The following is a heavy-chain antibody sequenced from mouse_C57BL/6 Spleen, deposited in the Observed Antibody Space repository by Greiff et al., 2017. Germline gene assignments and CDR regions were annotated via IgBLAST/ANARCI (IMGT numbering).Heavy chain of an antibody. J-gene: IGHJ3*01. CDR1: GYTFTDYN. D-gene: IGHD2-5*01. Sequence: EVQLQQSGPELVKPGASVKIPCKASGYTFTDYNMDWVKQSHGKSLEWIGDINPNNGDTNYNQKFKGKATLTVDKSSSTAYMELRSLTSEDTAVYCCGYSNSVWFAYWGQGTLVTVSA. CDR3: GYSNSVWFAY. CDR2: INPNNGDT. V-gene: IGHV1-18*01.